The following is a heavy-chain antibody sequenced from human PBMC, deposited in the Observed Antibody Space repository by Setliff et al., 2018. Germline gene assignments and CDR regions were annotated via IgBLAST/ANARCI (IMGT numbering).Heavy chain of an antibody. CDR2: INDSGTT. D-gene: IGHD3-3*01. Sequence: KTSETLSLTCTVYGGSFSNYYWGWIRQSPGKGLEWIGEINDSGTTNYSPSLKSRVTISLDASTNQSSLKLRSVSAADTAVYYCRYWSGYYNNDYWGQGTLVTVS. J-gene: IGHJ4*02. CDR3: RYWSGYYNNDY. CDR1: GGSFSNYY. V-gene: IGHV4-34*01.